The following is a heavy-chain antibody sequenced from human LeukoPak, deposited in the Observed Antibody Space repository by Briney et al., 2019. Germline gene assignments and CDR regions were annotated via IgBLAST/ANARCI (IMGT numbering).Heavy chain of an antibody. CDR2: ISSSGNT. D-gene: IGHD6-13*01. CDR1: GFTFSRSA. Sequence: QPGGSLRLSCAASGFTFSRSAITWVRQTPGKGLDWVSSISSSGNTYYADSVKGRFTISRDNSKNMLYLQMNSLRAEDTAVYYCVKGRISEDGLDFWGQGTLVTVSS. J-gene: IGHJ4*02. V-gene: IGHV3-23*01. CDR3: VKGRISEDGLDF.